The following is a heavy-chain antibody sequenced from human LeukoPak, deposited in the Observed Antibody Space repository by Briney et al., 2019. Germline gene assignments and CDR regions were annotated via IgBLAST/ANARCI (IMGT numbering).Heavy chain of an antibody. CDR1: GGSISSYY. V-gene: IGHV4-59*01. J-gene: IGHJ4*02. Sequence: SETLSLTCTVSGGSISSYYWSWIRQPPGKGLEWIGYIYYSGSTNYNPSLKSRVTTSVDTSKNQFSLKLSSVPAADAAVVYCARDPGTAPVPWRGGFDYWGQGTLVTVSS. D-gene: IGHD3-3*01. CDR2: IYYSGST. CDR3: ARDPGTAPVPWRGGFDY.